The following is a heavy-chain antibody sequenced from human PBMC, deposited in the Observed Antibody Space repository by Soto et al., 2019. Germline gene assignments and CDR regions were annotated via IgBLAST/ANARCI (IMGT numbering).Heavy chain of an antibody. CDR3: ARDRGDTAMVRYFDY. D-gene: IGHD5-18*01. V-gene: IGHV4-59*01. J-gene: IGHJ4*02. CDR2: IYYSGST. CDR1: GGSISSYY. Sequence: SETLSLTCTVSGGSISSYYWSWIRQPPGKGLEWIGYIYYSGSTDYNPSLKSRVTISVDTSKNQFSLKLSSVTAADTAVYYCARDRGDTAMVRYFDYWGQGTLVTVSS.